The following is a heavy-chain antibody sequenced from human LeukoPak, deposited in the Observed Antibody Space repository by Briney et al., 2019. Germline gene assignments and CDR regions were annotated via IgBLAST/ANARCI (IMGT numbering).Heavy chain of an antibody. V-gene: IGHV3-74*01. J-gene: IGHJ4*02. CDR2: INPGGSSI. CDR3: ARSNQADDY. D-gene: IGHD1-14*01. CDR1: GLSFSSSW. Sequence: PGGSLRLSCAASGLSFSSSWMHWVRQVPGKGLVWVARINPGGSSITYADSVKGRFTISRDNAKNTLYLQMDSLRAEDTGVYYCARSNQADDYWGQGTLVTVSS.